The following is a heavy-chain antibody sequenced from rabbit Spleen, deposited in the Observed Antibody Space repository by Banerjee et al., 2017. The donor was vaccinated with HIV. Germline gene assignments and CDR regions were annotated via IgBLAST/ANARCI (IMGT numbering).Heavy chain of an antibody. Sequence: QLVESGGGLVKPGASLTLTCKASGFSFTFKDVMCWVRQAPGKGLEWIGYIDPVFGITYYANWVNGRFSISRENAQNTVFLQMTSLTAADTATYFCARDGAGGSYFALWGQGTLVTVS. V-gene: IGHV1S47*01. J-gene: IGHJ4*01. CDR2: IDPVFGIT. CDR3: ARDGAGGSYFAL. D-gene: IGHD8-1*01. CDR1: GFSFTFKDV.